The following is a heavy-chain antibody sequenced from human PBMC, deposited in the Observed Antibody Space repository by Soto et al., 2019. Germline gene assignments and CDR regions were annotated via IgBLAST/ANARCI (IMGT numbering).Heavy chain of an antibody. D-gene: IGHD1-1*01. Sequence: QVQLQLSGPGLVMPSQTLSLTCAISGDSVSSNSAGWNWIRQTPSRGLEWLGRTYYRSKWYFNYAVSVESRITINPDTSKNQFSLQLSSVTPDDTAVYYCARGSWDDVSGHYYMDVWGKGTTVTVSS. CDR3: ARGSWDDVSGHYYMDV. CDR1: GDSVSSNSAG. CDR2: TYYRSKWYF. J-gene: IGHJ6*03. V-gene: IGHV6-1*01.